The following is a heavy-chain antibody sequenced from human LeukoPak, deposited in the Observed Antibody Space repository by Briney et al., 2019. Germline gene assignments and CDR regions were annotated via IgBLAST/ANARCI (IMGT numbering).Heavy chain of an antibody. CDR3: AKALVRDDAFDI. CDR2: ISGSGGST. D-gene: IGHD3-10*01. Sequence: GGSLRLSCAASGFTFSSYGMSWVRQAPGKGLEWVSAISGSGGSTYYADSVKGRFTISRDNSKNTLYLQMNSLRAEDTAVYYCAKALVRDDAFDIWGQGTMVTVSS. V-gene: IGHV3-23*01. J-gene: IGHJ3*02. CDR1: GFTFSSYG.